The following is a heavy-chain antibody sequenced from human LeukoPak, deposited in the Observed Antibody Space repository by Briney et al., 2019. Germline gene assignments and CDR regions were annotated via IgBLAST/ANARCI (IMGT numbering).Heavy chain of an antibody. Sequence: GGSLRLSCAASGFTFSSYAMSWVRQAPGKGLEWVSAISGSGGSTYYADSVKGRFTISRDNSKNTLYLQMNSLGAEDTAVYYCAKSLGSTYYDFWSGYYPYYFDYWGQGTLVTVSS. CDR1: GFTFSSYA. V-gene: IGHV3-23*01. D-gene: IGHD3-3*01. J-gene: IGHJ4*02. CDR3: AKSLGSTYYDFWSGYYPYYFDY. CDR2: ISGSGGST.